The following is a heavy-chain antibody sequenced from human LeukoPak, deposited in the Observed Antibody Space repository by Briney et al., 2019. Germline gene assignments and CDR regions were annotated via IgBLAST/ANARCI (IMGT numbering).Heavy chain of an antibody. D-gene: IGHD6-13*01. CDR2: ISGSGAST. CDR1: GFTFSTYA. V-gene: IGHV3-23*01. CDR3: AKQVWYSSSWYSDY. J-gene: IGHJ4*02. Sequence: GGSLRLSCAASGFTFSTYAMSWIRQAPGKGLEWVSSISGSGASTYYADSVKGRFTISRDNAKNTLYLQMNSLRAEDPAVYYCAKQVWYSSSWYSDYWGQGTLVTVSS.